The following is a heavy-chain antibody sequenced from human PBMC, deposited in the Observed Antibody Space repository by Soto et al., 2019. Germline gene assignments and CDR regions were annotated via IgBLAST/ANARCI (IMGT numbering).Heavy chain of an antibody. Sequence: ASVKVSCKASGYTFTSYGISWVRQAPGQGLEWMGWISAYNGNTNYAQKLQGRVTMTTDTSTSTAYMELRSLRSDDTAVYYCARDLDCSSTSCYGGDRYFDYWGQGTLVTVSS. CDR2: ISAYNGNT. CDR1: GYTFTSYG. CDR3: ARDLDCSSTSCYGGDRYFDY. D-gene: IGHD2-2*01. V-gene: IGHV1-18*01. J-gene: IGHJ4*02.